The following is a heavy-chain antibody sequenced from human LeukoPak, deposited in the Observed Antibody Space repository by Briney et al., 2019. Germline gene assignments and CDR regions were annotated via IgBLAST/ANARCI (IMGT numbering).Heavy chain of an antibody. D-gene: IGHD1-14*01. CDR3: ARVTEPDDAFDI. CDR2: INPNSGGT. CDR1: GYTFTGYY. V-gene: IGHV1-2*06. J-gene: IGHJ3*02. Sequence: GASVKVSCKASGYTFTGYYMHWVRQAPGQGLEWMGRINPNSGGTNYAQKFQGRVTMTRDTSISTAYMELSRLRSDDTAVYYCARVTEPDDAFDIWGQGTMVTVSS.